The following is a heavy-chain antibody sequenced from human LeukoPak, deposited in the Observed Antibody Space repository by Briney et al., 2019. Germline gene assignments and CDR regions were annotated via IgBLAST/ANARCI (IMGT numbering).Heavy chain of an antibody. CDR1: GNSISSGDYY. Sequence: SQTLSLTCTVSGNSISSGDYYWSWIRQPAGKGLEWIGRIYTSGSTTYNPSLKSRVTISGDTSENQFSLRLSSVTAADTAVYYCARRGSSWYKVVDYWGQGTLVTVSS. CDR2: IYTSGST. J-gene: IGHJ4*02. D-gene: IGHD6-13*01. V-gene: IGHV4-61*02. CDR3: ARRGSSWYKVVDY.